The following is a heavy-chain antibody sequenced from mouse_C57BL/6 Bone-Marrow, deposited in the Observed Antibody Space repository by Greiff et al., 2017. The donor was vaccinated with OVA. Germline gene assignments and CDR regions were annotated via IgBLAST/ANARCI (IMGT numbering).Heavy chain of an antibody. Sequence: EVKGVESGGDLVKPGGSLKLSCAASGFTFSSYGMSWVRQTPDKRLEWVATISSGGSYTYYPDSVKGRFTISRDNAKNTLYLQMSSLKSEDTAMYYGARHGVYYGSSYGYWGQGTTLTVSS. CDR2: ISSGGSYT. V-gene: IGHV5-6*01. CDR3: ARHGVYYGSSYGY. D-gene: IGHD1-1*01. CDR1: GFTFSSYG. J-gene: IGHJ2*01.